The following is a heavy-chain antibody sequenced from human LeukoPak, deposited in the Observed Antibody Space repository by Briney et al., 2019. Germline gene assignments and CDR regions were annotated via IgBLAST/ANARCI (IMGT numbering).Heavy chain of an antibody. J-gene: IGHJ4*02. CDR1: GGTFISYA. Sequence: ASVKVSCKASGGTFISYAISWVRQAPGQGLEWMGGIIPIFGTANYAQKFQGRVTITADESTSTAYMELSSLRSEDTAVYYCARVGITMVRGVSPGYYFDYWGQGTLVTVS. CDR2: IIPIFGTA. D-gene: IGHD3-10*01. V-gene: IGHV1-69*13. CDR3: ARVGITMVRGVSPGYYFDY.